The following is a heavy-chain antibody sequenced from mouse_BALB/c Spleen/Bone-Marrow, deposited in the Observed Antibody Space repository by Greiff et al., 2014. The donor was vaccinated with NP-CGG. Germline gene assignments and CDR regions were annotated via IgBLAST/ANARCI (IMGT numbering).Heavy chain of an antibody. CDR1: GYAFSSSW. J-gene: IGHJ4*01. Sequence: VQLQQSGPELVKPGASVKISCTGSGYAFSSSWMNWVKQRPGQGLEWIGRIYPGDGDTNSNGRFKGKATLTADRSSNTAYMQLSSRTSVDSAVYFCARSAYYGSSYGAMDYWGQGTSVTVSS. D-gene: IGHD1-1*01. V-gene: IGHV1-82*01. CDR2: IYPGDGDT. CDR3: ARSAYYGSSYGAMDY.